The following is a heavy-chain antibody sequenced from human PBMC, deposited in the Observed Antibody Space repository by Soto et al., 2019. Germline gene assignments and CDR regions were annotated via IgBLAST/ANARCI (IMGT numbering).Heavy chain of an antibody. V-gene: IGHV3-13*01. CDR2: IGSGGDT. J-gene: IGHJ6*02. CDR3: TRKTPPTGMEV. CDR1: GFTLSSYD. D-gene: IGHD3-9*01. Sequence: EVQLVESGGGLVQPGGSLRLSCAASGFTLSSYDIHWVRQATGEGLAWVSGIGSGGDTHYAASVKGRFIISSEDGKNSLYLQMNNLRVGDTAVYYCTRKTPPTGMEVWGQGATVTVSS.